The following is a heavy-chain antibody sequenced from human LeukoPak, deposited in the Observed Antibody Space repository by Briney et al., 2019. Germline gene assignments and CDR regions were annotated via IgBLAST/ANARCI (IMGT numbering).Heavy chain of an antibody. Sequence: PGGSPRLSCAVSGITLSNYAMTWVRQAPGKGLEWVAGISGSGGGTNYADSVKGRFTISRDNSKNTLYLQMNNLRVDDTAVYFCAKRGVVIRVILVGFHKEAYYFDSWGQGALVTVSS. V-gene: IGHV3-23*01. CDR2: ISGSGGGT. D-gene: IGHD3-22*01. J-gene: IGHJ4*02. CDR3: AKRGVVIRVILVGFHKEAYYFDS. CDR1: GITLSNYA.